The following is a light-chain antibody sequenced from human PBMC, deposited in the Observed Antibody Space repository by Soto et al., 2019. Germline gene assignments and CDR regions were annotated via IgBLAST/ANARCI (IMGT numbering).Light chain of an antibody. CDR2: DAS. Sequence: EIVLTQSPATLSLSPGERVTLSCRASQSVSNSLAWYQQKPGQSPRLLIYDASTRATGIPARFSGSGSGTDFTLTISSLEPEDFAVYYCQQRNNWPSITFGQGTRLEI. CDR1: QSVSNS. V-gene: IGKV3-11*01. J-gene: IGKJ5*01. CDR3: QQRNNWPSIT.